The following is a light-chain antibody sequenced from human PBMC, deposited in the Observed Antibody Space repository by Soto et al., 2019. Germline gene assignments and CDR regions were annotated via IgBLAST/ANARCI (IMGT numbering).Light chain of an antibody. Sequence: IQLTQSPSSLYASVGDRVTITCRASQGISSCLAWYQQKPGKAHKLLIYAASTLQSGVPSRFMGSGSGTDFALTISSLQPEDFATYYCQQLNSDPSYTFGQGTKLEIK. CDR2: AAS. CDR3: QQLNSDPSYT. CDR1: QGISSC. J-gene: IGKJ2*01. V-gene: IGKV1-9*01.